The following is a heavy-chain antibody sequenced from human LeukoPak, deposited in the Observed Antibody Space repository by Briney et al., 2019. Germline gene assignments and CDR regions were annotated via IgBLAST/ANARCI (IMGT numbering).Heavy chain of an antibody. Sequence: KPSETLSLTCTVSGGSISSYYWSGIRQPPGKGLEWIGYIYYSGSTNYNPSLKSRVTISVDTSKNQFSLKLTSVTAADTAVYYCARTAEGGYTYGYFYYYYMDVWGKGTTVTISS. D-gene: IGHD5-18*01. J-gene: IGHJ6*03. CDR2: IYYSGST. CDR3: ARTAEGGYTYGYFYYYYMDV. CDR1: GGSISSYY. V-gene: IGHV4-59*01.